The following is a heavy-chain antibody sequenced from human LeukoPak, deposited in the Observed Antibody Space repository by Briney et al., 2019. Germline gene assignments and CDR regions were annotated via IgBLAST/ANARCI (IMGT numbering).Heavy chain of an antibody. Sequence: GASVKVSCKASGGTFSSYAISWVRQAPGQGLEWMGGIIPIFGTANYAQKFQGGVTITADKSTSTAYMELSSLRSEDTAVYYCARGGGYCSSTSCPEFDYWGQGTLVTVSS. V-gene: IGHV1-69*06. CDR2: IIPIFGTA. D-gene: IGHD2-2*01. CDR3: ARGGGYCSSTSCPEFDY. J-gene: IGHJ4*02. CDR1: GGTFSSYA.